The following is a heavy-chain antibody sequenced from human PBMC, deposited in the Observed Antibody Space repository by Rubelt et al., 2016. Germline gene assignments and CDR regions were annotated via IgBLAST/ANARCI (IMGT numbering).Heavy chain of an antibody. D-gene: IGHD5-12*01. CDR2: INPNSGGT. CDR3: ARTPDIVAGRHDAFDI. V-gene: IGHV1-2*06. Sequence: QVQLVQSGAEVKKPGASVKVSCKASGYTFTGYYMHWVRQAPGQGLEWMGRINPNSGGTNYAQKFQGRVTMTRDTSISTAYMELSRLRSDDTAVYNCARTPDIVAGRHDAFDIWGQGTMVTVSS. J-gene: IGHJ3*02. CDR1: GYTFTGYY.